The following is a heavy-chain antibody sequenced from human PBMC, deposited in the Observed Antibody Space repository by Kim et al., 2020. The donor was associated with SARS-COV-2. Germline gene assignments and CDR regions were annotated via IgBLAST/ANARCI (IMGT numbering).Heavy chain of an antibody. D-gene: IGHD2-15*01. CDR3: AREGCCSRGSCYSVYYYGMAV. Sequence: GGSLRLSCAASGFTFSSYCMHWVRQAPGKGLVWVSRINSDGSSTSYADSVKGRFTISRDNAKNTLYLQLNRLRAEDTAVYYCAREGCCSRGSCYSVYYYGMAVWRQGGTVSV. CDR1: GFTFSSYC. V-gene: IGHV3-74*01. J-gene: IGHJ6*01. CDR2: INSDGSST.